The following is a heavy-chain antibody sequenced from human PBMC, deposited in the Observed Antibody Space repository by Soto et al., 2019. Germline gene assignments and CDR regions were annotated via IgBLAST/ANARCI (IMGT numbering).Heavy chain of an antibody. D-gene: IGHD6-25*01. V-gene: IGHV4-59*01. CDR1: GGSLSSYY. J-gene: IGHJ5*02. Sequence: SSETLSLTCTVSGGSLSSYYWTWIRQSPGKGLEWIGYVYFSGNTNYNPSLKSRVTISIDTSKNQFSLRLASVTAADTAFYYCGSVRPSGYVLSWGQGTPVTVSS. CDR2: VYFSGNT. CDR3: GSVRPSGYVLS.